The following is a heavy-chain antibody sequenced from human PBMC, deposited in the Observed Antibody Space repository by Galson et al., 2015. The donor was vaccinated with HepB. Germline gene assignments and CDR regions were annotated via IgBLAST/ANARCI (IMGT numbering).Heavy chain of an antibody. CDR1: GFTFSSYA. CDR2: ISYDGSKK. J-gene: IGHJ6*02. V-gene: IGHV3-30*04. CDR3: AGDGGYSSSWYYYYGMDV. D-gene: IGHD6-13*01. Sequence: SLRLSCAASGFTFSSYAMHWVRQAPGKGLEWVAGISYDGSKKYYADSVKGRYTISGDNSKNTLYLQMNSLRAEDTAVYYCAGDGGYSSSWYYYYGMDVWGQGTTVTVSS.